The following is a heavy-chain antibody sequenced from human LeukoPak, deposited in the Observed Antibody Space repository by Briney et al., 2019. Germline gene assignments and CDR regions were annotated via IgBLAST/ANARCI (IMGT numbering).Heavy chain of an antibody. V-gene: IGHV1-8*01. CDR1: GYTFTSYD. Sequence: PEASVKVSCKASGYTFTSYDINWVRQATGQGLERMGWMNPNSGNTGYAQKFQGRVTMTRNTSISTAYMELSSLRSEDTAVYYCARGGYEREDYYYGMDVWGQGTTVTVSS. D-gene: IGHD5-12*01. J-gene: IGHJ6*02. CDR2: MNPNSGNT. CDR3: ARGGYEREDYYYGMDV.